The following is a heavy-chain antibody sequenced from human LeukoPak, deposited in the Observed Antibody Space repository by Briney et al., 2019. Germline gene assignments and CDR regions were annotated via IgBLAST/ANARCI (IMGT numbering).Heavy chain of an antibody. Sequence: SETLSLTCTVSGGSISSYYWSWIRQPPGKGLEWIGYIYYCGSTNYNPSLKSRVTISVDTSKSQFSLKLSSVTAADTAVYYCARALGAPGTYYYYGMDVWGQGTTVTVSS. CDR2: IYYCGST. D-gene: IGHD1-26*01. CDR3: ARALGAPGTYYYYGMDV. V-gene: IGHV4-59*01. CDR1: GGSISSYY. J-gene: IGHJ6*02.